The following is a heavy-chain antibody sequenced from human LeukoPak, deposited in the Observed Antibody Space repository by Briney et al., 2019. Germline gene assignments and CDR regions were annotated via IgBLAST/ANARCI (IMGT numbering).Heavy chain of an antibody. CDR1: GGSIRSTSYF. Sequence: SETLSLTCTVSGGSIRSTSYFRAWIRQPPGKGPEWIGSIYFTGNTYYNPSPKSRVTISVDTSKNQFSLRQSSVTAADTAVYYCARHVGLYFDTSGYYDYWGQGTLVTVSS. V-gene: IGHV4-39*01. D-gene: IGHD3-22*01. CDR3: ARHVGLYFDTSGYYDY. CDR2: IYFTGNT. J-gene: IGHJ4*02.